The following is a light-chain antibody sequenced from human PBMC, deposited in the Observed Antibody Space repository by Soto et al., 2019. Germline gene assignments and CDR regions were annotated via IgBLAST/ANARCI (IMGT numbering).Light chain of an antibody. J-gene: IGLJ2*01. CDR2: DVN. CDR1: SSDVGGYNY. CDR3: SSHSSSSTLVV. V-gene: IGLV2-14*03. Sequence: QSALTQPASMSGSPGQSITISCTGTSSDVGGYNYVSWYRQHPGKAPKLMIYDVNNRPSGVSNGFSGSKSGNTASLTISGLQAEDEADYYCSSHSSSSTLVVFGGGTKVTVL.